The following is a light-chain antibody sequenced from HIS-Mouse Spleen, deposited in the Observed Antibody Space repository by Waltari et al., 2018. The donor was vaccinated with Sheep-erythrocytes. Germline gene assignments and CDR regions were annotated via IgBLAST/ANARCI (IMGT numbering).Light chain of an antibody. Sequence: QSALTQPRSVSGSPGQSVTISCTGTSSDVGGYNYVSWYQQHPGNAPKLLIYDGSKRPAGVPVRFSGSKSGNTASLTISGLQAEDEADYYCCSYAGSYNHVFATGTKVTVL. CDR2: DGS. CDR1: SSDVGGYNY. CDR3: CSYAGSYNHV. V-gene: IGLV2-11*01. J-gene: IGLJ1*01.